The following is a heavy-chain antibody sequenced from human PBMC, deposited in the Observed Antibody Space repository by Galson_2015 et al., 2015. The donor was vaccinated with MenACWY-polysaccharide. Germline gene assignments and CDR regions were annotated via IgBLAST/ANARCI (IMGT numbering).Heavy chain of an antibody. CDR1: GYSFSSYD. V-gene: IGHV1-8*01. D-gene: IGHD3-22*01. Sequence: SVKVSCKASGYSFSSYDINWVRQTTGQGLEWMGWTNPNSGNIGYAQKFQGRVTMTRNTSISIAYMELSSLRSEDTAVYYCARGGKYYYDSSGYLNWFDPGGQGTLVTVSS. CDR2: TNPNSGNI. J-gene: IGHJ5*02. CDR3: ARGGKYYYDSSGYLNWFDP.